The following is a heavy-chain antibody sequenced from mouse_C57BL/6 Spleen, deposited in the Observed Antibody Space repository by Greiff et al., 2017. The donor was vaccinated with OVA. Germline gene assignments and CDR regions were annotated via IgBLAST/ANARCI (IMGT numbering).Heavy chain of an antibody. CDR3: ARSGYDYAWFAY. CDR1: GYTFTSYW. CDR2: IYPGSGST. Sequence: VQLQQPGAELVKPGASVKMSCKASGYTFTSYWITWVKQRPGQGLEWIGDIYPGSGSTNYNEKFKSKATLTVDTSSSTAYMQLSSLTSDDSAVYYCARSGYDYAWFAYWGQGTLVTVSA. D-gene: IGHD2-4*01. V-gene: IGHV1-55*01. J-gene: IGHJ3*01.